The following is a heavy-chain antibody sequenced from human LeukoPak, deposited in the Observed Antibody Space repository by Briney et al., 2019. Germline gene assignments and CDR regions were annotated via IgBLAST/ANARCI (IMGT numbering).Heavy chain of an antibody. CDR2: ISSNGGST. V-gene: IGHV3-64*01. Sequence: GGSLRLSCAASGFTFGSYAMHWVRQAPGKGLEYVSAISSNGGSTYYANSVKGRFTISRDNSKNTLYLQMGSLRAEDMAVYYCARSRVTEGVYYFDYWGQGTLVTVSS. CDR1: GFTFGSYA. J-gene: IGHJ4*02. D-gene: IGHD2-21*02. CDR3: ARSRVTEGVYYFDY.